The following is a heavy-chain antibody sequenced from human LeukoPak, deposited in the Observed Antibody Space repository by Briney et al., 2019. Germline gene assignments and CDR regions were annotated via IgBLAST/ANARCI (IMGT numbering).Heavy chain of an antibody. Sequence: PGGSLRLSCAASGFTFSSYWMHWVRQAPGKGLVWVSRINSDGSSTSYADSVKGRFTISRDNAKNTLYLQMSSLRAGDTAVYYCARTTPFWSGYYFDYWGQGTLVTVSS. CDR2: INSDGSST. CDR1: GFTFSSYW. D-gene: IGHD3-3*01. V-gene: IGHV3-74*01. CDR3: ARTTPFWSGYYFDY. J-gene: IGHJ4*02.